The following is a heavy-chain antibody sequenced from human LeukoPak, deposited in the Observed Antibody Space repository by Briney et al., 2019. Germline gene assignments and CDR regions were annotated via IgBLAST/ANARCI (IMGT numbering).Heavy chain of an antibody. V-gene: IGHV1-24*01. Sequence: GASVKVSCKVSGYTLTELSMHWVRQAPGKGLEWMGGFDPEDGETIYAQKFQSRVTMTEDTSTDTAYMELSSLRSEDTAVYYCATSTMIVVVIKQADAFDIWGQGTMVTVSS. CDR2: FDPEDGET. CDR1: GYTLTELS. CDR3: ATSTMIVVVIKQADAFDI. J-gene: IGHJ3*02. D-gene: IGHD3-22*01.